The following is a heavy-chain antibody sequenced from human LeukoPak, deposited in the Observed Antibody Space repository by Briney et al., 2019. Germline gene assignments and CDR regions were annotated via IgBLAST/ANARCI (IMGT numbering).Heavy chain of an antibody. D-gene: IGHD7-27*01. J-gene: IGHJ4*02. CDR1: GFTFSSYW. Sequence: GGSLRLSCAASGFTFSSYWMHWVRQSSGKGLVWVSRINSDGSSTSYADSVKGRFTISRDNAKNTLYLQMNTLRAEDTAVYYCVSIPGDWGQGILVTVSS. CDR3: VSIPGD. CDR2: INSDGSST. V-gene: IGHV3-74*01.